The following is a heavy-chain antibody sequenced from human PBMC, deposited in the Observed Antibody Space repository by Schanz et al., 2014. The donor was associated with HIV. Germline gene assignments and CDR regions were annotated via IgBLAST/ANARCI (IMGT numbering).Heavy chain of an antibody. V-gene: IGHV3-30*04. CDR1: GFTFSSYA. J-gene: IGHJ6*02. Sequence: VQLVESGGGLVQPGGSLRLSCAASGFTFSSYAMYWVRQAPGKGLEWVAVISYDGSNKYYADSVKGRFTISRDNSKNTLYLQMNSLRAEDTAVYYCASPLLYDSLDVWGQGTTVTVSS. CDR2: ISYDGSNK. D-gene: IGHD3-22*01. CDR3: ASPLLYDSLDV.